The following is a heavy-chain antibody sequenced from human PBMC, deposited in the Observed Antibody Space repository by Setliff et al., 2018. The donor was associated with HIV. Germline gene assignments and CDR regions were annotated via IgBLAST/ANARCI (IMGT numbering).Heavy chain of an antibody. CDR2: IYNTGST. CDR1: GGSISSGGFY. J-gene: IGHJ4*02. CDR3: ARHANYYFWSGYWEYYFDY. Sequence: TSETLSLTCTVTGGSISSGGFYWAWIRQHPGKGLEWIGYIYNTGSTYHNPSLESRVTISIDTSKKQVSLKLSSVTAADTAVYYCARHANYYFWSGYWEYYFDYWGQGTLVTVSS. V-gene: IGHV4-31*03. D-gene: IGHD3-3*01.